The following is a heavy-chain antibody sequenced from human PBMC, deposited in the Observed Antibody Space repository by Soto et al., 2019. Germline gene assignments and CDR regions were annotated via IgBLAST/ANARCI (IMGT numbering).Heavy chain of an antibody. J-gene: IGHJ4*02. V-gene: IGHV3-7*05. CDR2: LKEDGAEK. CDR3: ARERGLDY. Sequence: EVQLVESGGGLVQPGGSLRLSCAASGFTFSSCWMSWVRQAPGKGLEWVANLKEDGAEKYYIASVKGRFTISRDNAKNTLYLEMNSLRAEDSAVYYCARERGLDYWGQGLLVTVSS. CDR1: GFTFSSCW.